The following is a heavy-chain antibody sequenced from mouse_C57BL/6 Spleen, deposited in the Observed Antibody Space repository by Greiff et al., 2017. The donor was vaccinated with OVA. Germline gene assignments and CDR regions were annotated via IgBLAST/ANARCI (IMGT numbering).Heavy chain of an antibody. V-gene: IGHV1-55*01. CDR2: IYPGSGST. CDR1: GYTFTSYW. CDR3: ARYYGNYVAMDY. Sequence: VQLQQPGAELVKPGASVKMSCKASGYTFTSYWITWVKPRPGQGLEWIGDIYPGSGSTNYNEKFKSKATLTVDTSSSTAYMQLSSLTSEDSAVYYCARYYGNYVAMDYWGQGTSVTVSS. J-gene: IGHJ4*01. D-gene: IGHD2-1*01.